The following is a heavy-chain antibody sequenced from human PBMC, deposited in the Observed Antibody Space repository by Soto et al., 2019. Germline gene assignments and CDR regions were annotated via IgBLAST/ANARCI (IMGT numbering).Heavy chain of an antibody. J-gene: IGHJ4*02. CDR1: GGTFSSYT. D-gene: IGHD4-17*01. V-gene: IGHV1-69*02. CDR3: ASDGPVTVTTPLR. Sequence: QVQLVQSGAEVKKPGSSVKVSCKASGGTFSSYTISWVRQAPGQGLEWMGRIIPILGIANYAQKFQGRVTLTADKSTSTASMELSSLRSEDTAVYYCASDGPVTVTTPLRWGQGTLVTVSS. CDR2: IIPILGIA.